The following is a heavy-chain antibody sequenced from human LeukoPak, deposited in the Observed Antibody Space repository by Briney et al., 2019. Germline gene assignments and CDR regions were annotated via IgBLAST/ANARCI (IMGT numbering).Heavy chain of an antibody. CDR2: ISAYNGNT. Sequence: VASVKVSCKASGYTFTSYDINWVRQAPGQGLEWMGWISAYNGNTNYAQKLQGRVTMTTDTSTSTAYMELRSLRSDDTAVYYCARDRDSITDYWGQGTLVTVSS. CDR1: GYTFTSYD. V-gene: IGHV1-18*01. J-gene: IGHJ4*02. CDR3: ARDRDSITDY. D-gene: IGHD3-3*02.